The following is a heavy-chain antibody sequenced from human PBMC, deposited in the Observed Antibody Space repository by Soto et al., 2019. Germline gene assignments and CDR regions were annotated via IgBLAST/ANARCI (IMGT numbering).Heavy chain of an antibody. V-gene: IGHV3-21*01. D-gene: IGHD1-20*01. CDR3: AREGVEDNWNDSPSYGMDV. CDR2: ISSSSSYI. J-gene: IGHJ6*02. Sequence: ESVGGLVTPGGSLRLSCAASGFTFSSYSMNWVRQAPGKGLEWVSSISSSSSYIYYADSVKGRFTISRDNAKNSLYLQMNSLRAEDTAVYYCAREGVEDNWNDSPSYGMDVWGQGTTVTVSS. CDR1: GFTFSSYS.